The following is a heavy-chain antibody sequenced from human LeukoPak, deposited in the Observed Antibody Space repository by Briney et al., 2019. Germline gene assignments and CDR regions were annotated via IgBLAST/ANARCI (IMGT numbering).Heavy chain of an antibody. J-gene: IGHJ4*02. V-gene: IGHV1-2*02. CDR1: GYTFTGYY. CDR2: INPNSGGT. D-gene: IGHD3-3*01. CDR3: ARDMSWSGYYYDY. Sequence: ASVKVSCKASGYTFTGYYMHWVRQAPGQGLEWTGWINPNSGGTNYAQKFQGRVTMTRDTSISTAYMELSRLRSDDTAVYYCARDMSWSGYYYDYWGQGTLVTVSS.